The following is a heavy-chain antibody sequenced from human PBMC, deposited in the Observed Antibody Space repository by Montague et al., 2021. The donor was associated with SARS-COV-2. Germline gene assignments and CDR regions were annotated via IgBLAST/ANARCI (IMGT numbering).Heavy chain of an antibody. Sequence: SLRLSCAASGFTFSDYYMSWIRQAPGKGLEWVSYISSSSSYTNYADSVKGRFTISRDNAKNSLYLQMNSLRAEDTAVYYCVRDLLGGDDYYDSSGPLDYWGQGTLVTVSS. J-gene: IGHJ4*02. CDR3: VRDLLGGDDYYDSSGPLDY. V-gene: IGHV3-11*05. CDR1: GFTFSDYY. D-gene: IGHD3-22*01. CDR2: ISSSSSYT.